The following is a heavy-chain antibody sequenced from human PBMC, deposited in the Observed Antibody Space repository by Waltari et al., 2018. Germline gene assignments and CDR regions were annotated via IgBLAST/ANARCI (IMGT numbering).Heavy chain of an antibody. CDR2: IRSKPNNYAT. J-gene: IGHJ4*02. CDR1: GFTFSGST. D-gene: IGHD6-13*01. V-gene: IGHV3-73*01. CDR3: TGGAVTGTDF. Sequence: EVQVVESGGGLVQPGGSLKLSCATSGFTFSGSTIHWFRQTSGKGLEWIGGIRSKPNNYATRYTASVEGRFTISRDDSENTAYLQMSSLMTEDTAVYYCTGGAVTGTDFWGQGTLVTVSS.